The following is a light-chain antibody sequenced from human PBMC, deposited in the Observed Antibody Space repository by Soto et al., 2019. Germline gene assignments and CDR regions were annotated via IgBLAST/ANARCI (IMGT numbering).Light chain of an antibody. CDR3: QQYGSSPNT. CDR1: QSIATSQ. CDR2: GAS. J-gene: IGKJ2*01. V-gene: IGKV3-20*01. Sequence: PGERATLFCRASQSIATSQLAWYQQKPGQAPRLLIGASTRATGIPDRFSDSGSGTDFTLTISRLEPEDFAVYYCQQYGSSPNTFGQGTKLEIK.